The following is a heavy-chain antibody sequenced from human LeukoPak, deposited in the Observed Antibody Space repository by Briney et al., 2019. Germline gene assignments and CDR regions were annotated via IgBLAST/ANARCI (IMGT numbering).Heavy chain of an antibody. J-gene: IGHJ3*02. Sequence: GGSLRLSCAASGFTFSSYSMNWVRQAPGKGLEWVSSISSSSSYIYYADSVEGRFTISRDNAKNSLYLQMNSLRAEDTAVYYCATLGQQLVEGDDAFDIWGQGTMVTVSS. CDR1: GFTFSSYS. V-gene: IGHV3-21*01. CDR2: ISSSSSYI. D-gene: IGHD6-13*01. CDR3: ATLGQQLVEGDDAFDI.